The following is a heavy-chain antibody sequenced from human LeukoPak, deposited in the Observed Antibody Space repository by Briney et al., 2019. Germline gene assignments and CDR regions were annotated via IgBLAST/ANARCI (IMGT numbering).Heavy chain of an antibody. J-gene: IGHJ4*02. CDR3: ARDDDTATLFDY. CDR1: GFTFSNAW. CDR2: IYAGGST. D-gene: IGHD5-18*01. V-gene: IGHV3-66*01. Sequence: GGSLRLSCAASGFTFSNAWMSWVRQAPGKGLEWVSIIYAGGSTFYATSVKGRFTISSDNSKNILYLQMNSLGAEDTAVYYCARDDDTATLFDYWGQGTLVTVPS.